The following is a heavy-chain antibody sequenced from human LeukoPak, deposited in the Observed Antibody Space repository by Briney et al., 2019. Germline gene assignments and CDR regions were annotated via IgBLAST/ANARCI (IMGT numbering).Heavy chain of an antibody. V-gene: IGHV3-74*01. J-gene: IGHJ4*02. Sequence: GGSLRLSCAASGFTFSSYWMHWVRQAPGKGLVWVSRINSDGSSTSYADSVKGRFTISRDNAKNTLYLQMNSLRAEDTAVYYCANERIWNYFDYWGQGTLVTVSS. D-gene: IGHD2-15*01. CDR1: GFTFSSYW. CDR2: INSDGSST. CDR3: ANERIWNYFDY.